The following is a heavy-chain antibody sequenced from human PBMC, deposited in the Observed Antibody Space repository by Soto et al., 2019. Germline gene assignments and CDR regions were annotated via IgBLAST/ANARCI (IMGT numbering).Heavy chain of an antibody. CDR1: GFTFSSYA. V-gene: IGHV3-23*01. Sequence: GGSLRLSWAASGFTFSSYAMSWVRQAPGKGLEWVSATSGSGGSTYYADSVKGRFTISRDNSKNTLYLQMNSLRAEDTAVYYCAKVFISRSGWLQPLYFDYWGQGTLVTVSS. CDR2: TSGSGGST. D-gene: IGHD6-19*01. CDR3: AKVFISRSGWLQPLYFDY. J-gene: IGHJ4*02.